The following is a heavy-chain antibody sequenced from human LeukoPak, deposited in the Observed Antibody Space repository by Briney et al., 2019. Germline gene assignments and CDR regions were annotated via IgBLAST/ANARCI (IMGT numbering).Heavy chain of an antibody. Sequence: SVKVSHKASGFTFTSSAVQWVRPARGQRLEWIGWIVVGSGNTNYAQKFQERVTITRDMSTSTAYMELSSLRSEDTAVYYCAASPDYYDSSGYSYYFDYWGQGTLVTVSS. CDR2: IVVGSGNT. CDR1: GFTFTSSA. J-gene: IGHJ4*02. CDR3: AASPDYYDSSGYSYYFDY. V-gene: IGHV1-58*01. D-gene: IGHD3-22*01.